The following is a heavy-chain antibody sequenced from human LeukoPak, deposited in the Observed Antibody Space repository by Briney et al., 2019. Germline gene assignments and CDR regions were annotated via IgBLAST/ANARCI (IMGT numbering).Heavy chain of an antibody. CDR3: AKQGGVVMEDVGGDYYYYYMDV. CDR1: GFTFSSYS. J-gene: IGHJ6*03. D-gene: IGHD3-3*01. CDR2: ISSSSSYI. Sequence: GGSLRLSCAASGFTFSSYSMNWVRQAPGKGLEWVSSISSSSSYIYYADSVKGRFTISRDNAKNSLYLQMNSLRAEDTAVYYCAKQGGVVMEDVGGDYYYYYMDVWGKGTTVTVSS. V-gene: IGHV3-21*01.